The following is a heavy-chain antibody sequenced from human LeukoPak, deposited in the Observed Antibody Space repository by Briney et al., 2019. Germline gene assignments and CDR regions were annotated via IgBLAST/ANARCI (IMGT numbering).Heavy chain of an antibody. CDR3: ARDWLGDYYDSSGTGINWFDP. D-gene: IGHD3-22*01. V-gene: IGHV1-69*13. CDR1: GGTFSSYA. J-gene: IGHJ5*02. Sequence: SVKVSFKASGGTFSSYAISWVRQAPGQGLEWMGGIIPIFGTANYAQKFQGRVTITADESTSTAYMELSSLRSEDTAVYYCARDWLGDYYDSSGTGINWFDPWGQGTLVTVSS. CDR2: IIPIFGTA.